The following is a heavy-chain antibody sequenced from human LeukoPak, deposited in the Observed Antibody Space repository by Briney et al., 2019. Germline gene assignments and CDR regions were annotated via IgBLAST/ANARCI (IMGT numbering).Heavy chain of an antibody. CDR2: ISAYNGNT. CDR3: ARVLRYCSGGNCYSSGLGYMDV. D-gene: IGHD2-15*01. CDR1: GYTFTSYG. V-gene: IGHV1-18*01. Sequence: GASVKVSFKASGYTFTSYGISWVRQAPGQGLERMGWISAYNGNTNYAQKLQGRVTMTTDTSTSTAYMELRSLRSDDTAVYYCARVLRYCSGGNCYSSGLGYMDVWGKGTTVTISS. J-gene: IGHJ6*03.